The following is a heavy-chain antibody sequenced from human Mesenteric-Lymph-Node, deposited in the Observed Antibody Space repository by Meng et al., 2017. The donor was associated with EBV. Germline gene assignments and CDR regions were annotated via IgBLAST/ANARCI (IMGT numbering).Heavy chain of an antibody. CDR1: AGSVTSGSYH. V-gene: IGHV4-61*01. CDR2: IHYSGST. CDR3: ARGRRGVQYFDF. Sequence: VHSPASGPGLVEPSETLSLTCTVSAGSVTSGSYHWNWFRQPPGKRLEWIGYIHYSGSTNYNPSLKSQITISVDTSKNQLSLRVSHVTAADTAVYYCARGRRGVQYFDFWGQGALVTVSS. J-gene: IGHJ4*02. D-gene: IGHD1-1*01.